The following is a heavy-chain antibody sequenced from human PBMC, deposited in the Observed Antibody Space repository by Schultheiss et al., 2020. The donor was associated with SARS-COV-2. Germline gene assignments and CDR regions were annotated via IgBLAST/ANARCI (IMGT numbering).Heavy chain of an antibody. CDR1: GFTFSSYA. J-gene: IGHJ6*02. D-gene: IGHD6-19*01. CDR3: ARPRPPDHIAVAESYYYGMDV. V-gene: IGHV3-23*01. Sequence: GGSLRLSCAASGFTFSSYAMSWVRQAPGKGLEWVSAISGSGGSTYYADSVKGRFTISRDNSKNTLYLQMNSLRAEDTAVYYCARPRPPDHIAVAESYYYGMDVWGQGTTVTVSS. CDR2: ISGSGGST.